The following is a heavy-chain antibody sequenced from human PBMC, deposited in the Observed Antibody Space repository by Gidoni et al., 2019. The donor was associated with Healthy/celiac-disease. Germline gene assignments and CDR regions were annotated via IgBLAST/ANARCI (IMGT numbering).Heavy chain of an antibody. V-gene: IGHV4-39*01. CDR3: ARHVTSGGITMVRGVVDP. CDR1: GVSISSSSYY. D-gene: IGHD3-10*01. J-gene: IGHJ5*02. Sequence: QPQLLESRLRLVKPSETLSLPWTASGVSISSSSYYWGGNPLPPGKGLAWIGSIYYSGSTYYNPSLKSRVTISVDTSKNQFSLELSSVTAADTAVYYCARHVTSGGITMVRGVVDPWGQGTLVTVSS. CDR2: IYYSGST.